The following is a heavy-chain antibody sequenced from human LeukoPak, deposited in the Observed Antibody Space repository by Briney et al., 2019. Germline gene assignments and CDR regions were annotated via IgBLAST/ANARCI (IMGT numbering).Heavy chain of an antibody. J-gene: IGHJ4*02. CDR1: GGSITTYY. D-gene: IGHD5-24*01. Sequence: SETLSPTCTVSGGSITTYYWSWIRQPPGKGLEWIGYIYYSGSTNYNPSLKSRVTISIDTSKKQFSLKLRSVTAADTAVYFCARARDGYTALWLDWGQGTLVTVSS. V-gene: IGHV4-59*01. CDR2: IYYSGST. CDR3: ARARDGYTALWLD.